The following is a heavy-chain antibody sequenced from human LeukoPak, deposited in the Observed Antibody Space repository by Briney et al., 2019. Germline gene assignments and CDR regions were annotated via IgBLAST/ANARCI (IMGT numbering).Heavy chain of an antibody. CDR2: IYYRGST. J-gene: IGHJ4*02. Sequence: SETLSLTCTVSGGSISSGGYYWSWIRQHPGKGLEWIGYIYYRGSTYYNPSLKSRVTISVDTSKNQFSLKLSSVTAADTAVYYCATPLDYYDSSGYHQGGDWGQGTLVTVSS. CDR1: GGSISSGGYY. CDR3: ATPLDYYDSSGYHQGGD. D-gene: IGHD3-22*01. V-gene: IGHV4-31*03.